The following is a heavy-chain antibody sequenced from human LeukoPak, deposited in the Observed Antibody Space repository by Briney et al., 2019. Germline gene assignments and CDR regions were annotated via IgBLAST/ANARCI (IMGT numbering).Heavy chain of an antibody. Sequence: GGSLRLSCAASGFSLSSYWMSWVRQAPGKGLEWVATINEDEREKYFVASVKGRFTIYRDNARNSLYLQMNGLRAEDTAVYYCASGLPEESGSYSGYWGQGTLVTVSS. D-gene: IGHD3-10*01. V-gene: IGHV3-7*01. J-gene: IGHJ4*02. CDR1: GFSLSSYW. CDR3: ASGLPEESGSYSGY. CDR2: INEDEREK.